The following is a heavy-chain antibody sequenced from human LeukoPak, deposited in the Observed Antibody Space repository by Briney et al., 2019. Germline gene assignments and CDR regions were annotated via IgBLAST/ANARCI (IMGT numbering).Heavy chain of an antibody. D-gene: IGHD5-12*01. CDR1: GFTFKNYC. J-gene: IGHJ3*02. Sequence: GGSLRLSCAVSGFTFKNYCMTWVRHAPEKGLEWVANIKPDGSDEYYVDSVKGRFTIYRDNSKHSLYVQMHSLRAEDTAVYYCASPEWVPDSFDIWGQGTMVTVSS. CDR2: IKPDGSDE. V-gene: IGHV3-7*01. CDR3: ASPEWVPDSFDI.